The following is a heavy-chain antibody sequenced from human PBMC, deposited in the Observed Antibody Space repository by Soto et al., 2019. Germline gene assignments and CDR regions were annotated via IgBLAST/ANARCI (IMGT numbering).Heavy chain of an antibody. CDR2: IKSKTDGGTT. J-gene: IGHJ4*02. Sequence: EVQLVESGGGLVKPGGYLRLSCAASGFTFSNAWMSWVRQAPGKGLEWVGRIKSKTDGGTTDYAAPVKGRVTISRDDSKKTLYLQMNSLKTEDTAVYYCTTDWWLETDYWGQGTLVTVSS. CDR1: GFTFSNAW. V-gene: IGHV3-15*01. D-gene: IGHD2-15*01. CDR3: TTDWWLETDY.